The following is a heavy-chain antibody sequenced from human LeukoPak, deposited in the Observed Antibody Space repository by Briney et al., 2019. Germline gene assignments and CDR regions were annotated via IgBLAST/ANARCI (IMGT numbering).Heavy chain of an antibody. CDR3: ARSFIAVAGTNSWFDP. CDR1: GFTFSSYS. CDR2: ISSSSSYI. J-gene: IGHJ5*02. V-gene: IGHV3-21*01. Sequence: GGSLRLSCAASGFTFSSYSMNWVRQAPGKGLEWVSSISSSSSYIYYADSVKGRFTISRDNAKNSLYLQMNSLRAEDTAVYYCARSFIAVAGTNSWFDPWGQGTLVTVSS. D-gene: IGHD6-19*01.